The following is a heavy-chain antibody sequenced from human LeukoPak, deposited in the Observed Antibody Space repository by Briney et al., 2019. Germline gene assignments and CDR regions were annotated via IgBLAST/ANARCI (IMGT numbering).Heavy chain of an antibody. Sequence: ASVMVSCKASGYTFTSYDINWVRQATGQGLEWMGWMNPNSGNTGYAQKFQGRVTMTRNTSISTAHMELSSLRSEDTAVYYCARGGGYYDRSAKYFIRPPEYWGQGTLVTVSS. CDR3: ARGGGYYDRSAKYFIRPPEY. D-gene: IGHD3-22*01. V-gene: IGHV1-8*01. J-gene: IGHJ4*02. CDR2: MNPNSGNT. CDR1: GYTFTSYD.